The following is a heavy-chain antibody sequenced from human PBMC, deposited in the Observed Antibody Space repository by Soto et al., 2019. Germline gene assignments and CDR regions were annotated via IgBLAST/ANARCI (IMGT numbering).Heavy chain of an antibody. D-gene: IGHD2-15*01. CDR3: ARGGYCSGGSCYYNWFDP. Sequence: QVQLVQSGAEVKKPGASVKVSCKASGYTFTSYDINWVRQATGQGLEWMGWMNPNSGNTGYAQKFQGRVTMTRNTSISTAYMELSSLRSEDTAGYYCARGGYCSGGSCYYNWFDPWGQGTLVTVSS. CDR1: GYTFTSYD. J-gene: IGHJ5*02. CDR2: MNPNSGNT. V-gene: IGHV1-8*01.